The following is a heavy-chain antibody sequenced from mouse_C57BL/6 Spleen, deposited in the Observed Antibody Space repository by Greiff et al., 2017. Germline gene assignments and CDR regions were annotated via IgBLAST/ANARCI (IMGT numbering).Heavy chain of an antibody. CDR2: IWRGGST. CDR3: AKNQGLGQYYFDY. Sequence: QVQLKESGPGLVQPSQSLSITCTVSGFSLTSYGVHWVRQSPGKGLEWLGVIWRGGSTDYNAAFMSRLSITKDNSKSQVFFKMNSLQADDTAIYYCAKNQGLGQYYFDYWGQGTTLTVSS. CDR1: GFSLTSYG. D-gene: IGHD4-1*01. J-gene: IGHJ2*01. V-gene: IGHV2-5*01.